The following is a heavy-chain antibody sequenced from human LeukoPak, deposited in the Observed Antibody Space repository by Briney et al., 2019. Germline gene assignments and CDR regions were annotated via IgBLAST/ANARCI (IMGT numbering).Heavy chain of an antibody. J-gene: IGHJ4*02. CDR1: GFTFSNYA. CDR3: ARGGVVGGRFGE. V-gene: IGHV3-23*01. Sequence: GGSLRLSCAASGFTFSNYAMSWVRQAPGKGLEWVSDINGSGGRTYYADSVKGRFTISRDNSKNTLYLQMNSLRAEDTAVYYCARGGVVGGRFGEWGQGTLVTVSS. CDR2: INGSGGRT. D-gene: IGHD1-26*01.